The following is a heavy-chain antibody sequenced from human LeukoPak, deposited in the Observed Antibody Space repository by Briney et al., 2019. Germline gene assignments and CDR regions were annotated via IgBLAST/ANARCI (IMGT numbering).Heavy chain of an antibody. Sequence: PGGSLRLSCAASGFTFSSYSMNWVRQAPGKGLEWVSGISGTGLSTYDADSVKGRFIISRDNSKNTLYLQMNSLRAEDTAVYYCAKDSAKKYDDYWGQGTLVTVSS. J-gene: IGHJ4*02. CDR1: GFTFSSYS. CDR3: AKDSAKKYDDY. V-gene: IGHV3-23*01. D-gene: IGHD2/OR15-2a*01. CDR2: ISGTGLST.